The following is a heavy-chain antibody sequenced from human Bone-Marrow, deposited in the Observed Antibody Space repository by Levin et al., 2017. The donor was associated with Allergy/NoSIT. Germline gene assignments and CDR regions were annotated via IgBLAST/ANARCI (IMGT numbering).Heavy chain of an antibody. J-gene: IGHJ3*01. CDR2: INPDGGGT. CDR3: ARDLVGVDAFDF. D-gene: IGHD1-26*01. CDR1: GYTFTDYY. Sequence: PGGSLRLSCKAPGYTFTDYYIHWIRQAPGQGLEWMGRINPDGGGTKFSQQFEGRVTLTRDTSIRTVNMELSRLRSDDTAVYFCARDLVGVDAFDFWGQGTMVIVSS. V-gene: IGHV1-2*02.